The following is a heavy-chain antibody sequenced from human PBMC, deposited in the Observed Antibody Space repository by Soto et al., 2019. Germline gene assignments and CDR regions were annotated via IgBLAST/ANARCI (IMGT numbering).Heavy chain of an antibody. CDR1: GYTFTSYA. CDR2: INAGNGNT. J-gene: IGHJ3*02. V-gene: IGHV1-3*01. Sequence: GASVKVSCKASGYTFTSYAMHWVRQAPGQRLEWMGWINAGNGNTKYSQKFQGRVTITRDTSASTAYMEQSSLRSEDTAVYYFARVSGYCSGGSCYSRYAFDIWGQGTMVTVSS. CDR3: ARVSGYCSGGSCYSRYAFDI. D-gene: IGHD2-15*01.